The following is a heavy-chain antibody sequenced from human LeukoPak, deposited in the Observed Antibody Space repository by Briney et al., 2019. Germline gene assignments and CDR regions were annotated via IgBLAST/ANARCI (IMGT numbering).Heavy chain of an antibody. J-gene: IGHJ4*02. D-gene: IGHD3-10*01. CDR1: GFTFSSYS. V-gene: IGHV3-21*01. CDR3: ARDGYYYGSGSYL. CDR2: ISSSSSYI. Sequence: PGGSLRLSCAASGFTFSSYSMNWIRQAPGKGLEWVSSISSSSSYIYYADSVKGRFTISRDNAKNSLYLQMNSLRAEDTAVYYCARDGYYYGSGSYLWGQGTLVTVSS.